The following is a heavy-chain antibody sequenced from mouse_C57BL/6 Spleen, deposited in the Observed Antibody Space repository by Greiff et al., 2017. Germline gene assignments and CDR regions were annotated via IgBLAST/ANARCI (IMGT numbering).Heavy chain of an antibody. CDR1: GYAFSSYW. CDR2: IYPGDGDT. V-gene: IGHV1-80*01. D-gene: IGHD2-3*01. CDR3: ARSDDGYVRGGCAY. J-gene: IGHJ3*01. Sequence: QVQLQQSGAELVKPGASVKISCKASGYAFSSYWMNWVKQRPGKGLEWIGQIYPGDGDTNYNGKFKGKATLTADKSSSTAYMQLSSLTSEASAVYFCARSDDGYVRGGCAYWGQGTLVTVSA.